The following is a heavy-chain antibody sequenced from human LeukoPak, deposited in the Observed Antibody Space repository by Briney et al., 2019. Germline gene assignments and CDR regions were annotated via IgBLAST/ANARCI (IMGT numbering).Heavy chain of an antibody. D-gene: IGHD3-9*01. J-gene: IGHJ4*02. CDR1: GGSFSGYY. V-gene: IGHV4-34*01. CDR2: INHSGST. Sequence: SETLSLTCAVYGGSFSGYYWSWIRQPPGKGLEWIGEINHSGSTNYNPSLKSRVTISVDTSKNQFSLKLSSVTAADTAVYYCARHPPSSLRYFDWSTAFDYWGQGTLVTVSS. CDR3: ARHPPSSLRYFDWSTAFDY.